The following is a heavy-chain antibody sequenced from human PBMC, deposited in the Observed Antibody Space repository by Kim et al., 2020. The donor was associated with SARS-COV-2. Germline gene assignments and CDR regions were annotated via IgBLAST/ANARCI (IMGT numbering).Heavy chain of an antibody. CDR3: ARVSGYYGRPGSGLDP. CDR1: GGTFSSYT. CDR2: IIPILGIA. D-gene: IGHD3-10*01. V-gene: IGHV1-69*02. Sequence: SVKVSCKASGGTFSSYTISWVRQAPGQGLEWMGRIIPILGIANYAQKFQGRVTITADKSTSTAYMELSSLRSEDTAVYYCARVSGYYGRPGSGLDPWGQGTLVTVSS. J-gene: IGHJ5*02.